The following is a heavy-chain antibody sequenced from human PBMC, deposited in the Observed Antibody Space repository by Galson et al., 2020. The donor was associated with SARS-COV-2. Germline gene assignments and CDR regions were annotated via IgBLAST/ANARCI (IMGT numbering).Heavy chain of an antibody. CDR3: ARGHRGVVPSPVLGLGPFYSYYYMDV. CDR2: INIAGNT. V-gene: IGHV4-34*01. Sequence: SETLSLTCAVYGGSFSGYSWTWIRQPPGKGLEWIGEINIAGNTNYSPSLRSRVPIPVDTSKNQFSLKLTSVTAADTALYYCARGHRGVVPSPVLGLGPFYSYYYMDVWGKGTTVTISS. J-gene: IGHJ6*03. D-gene: IGHD3-16*01. CDR1: GGSFSGYS.